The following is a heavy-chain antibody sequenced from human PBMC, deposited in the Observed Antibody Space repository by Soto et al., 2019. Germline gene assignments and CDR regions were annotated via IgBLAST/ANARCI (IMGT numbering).Heavy chain of an antibody. Sequence: GGSLRLSCAASGFTFSRYAMHWVRQAPGKGLDWVSGISGSGGTTYLADPVRGRFTISRDNSKNTLYLQMNSLRDEDTAVYYCAKDNLDSDESDYYDYYAMDVWGQGTTVTVSS. CDR1: GFTFSRYA. CDR3: AKDNLDSDESDYYDYYAMDV. D-gene: IGHD1-20*01. V-gene: IGHV3-23*01. J-gene: IGHJ6*02. CDR2: ISGSGGTT.